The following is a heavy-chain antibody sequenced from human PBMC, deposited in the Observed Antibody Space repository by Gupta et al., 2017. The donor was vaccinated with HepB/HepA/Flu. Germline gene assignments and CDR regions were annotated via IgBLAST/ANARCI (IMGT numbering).Heavy chain of an antibody. Sequence: QLQLQESGPRLVKPSETLSLTCNVSGGSISDGTSYWAWTRQPPGKGLEWIATVTYSGRTYYNPSLRSRLIISADMSKNQFSLDVSSVTAADTAVYFWARVKSPSYFNFWGRGTLVPVSS. CDR1: GGSISDGTSY. D-gene: IGHD3-10*01. J-gene: IGHJ4*02. V-gene: IGHV4-39*02. CDR3: ARVKSPSYFNF. CDR2: VTYSGRT.